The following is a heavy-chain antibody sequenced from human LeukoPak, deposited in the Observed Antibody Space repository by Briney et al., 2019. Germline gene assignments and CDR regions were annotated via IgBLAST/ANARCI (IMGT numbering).Heavy chain of an antibody. V-gene: IGHV4-59*01. J-gene: IGHJ4*02. Sequence: PSETLFLTCTVSGDSISSYYWSWIRQPPGKGLEWIGYIYYSGSTNYNPSLKSRVTISVDTSKNQFSLKLSSVTAADTAVYYCARLARRYYFDYWGQGTLVTVSS. CDR1: GDSISSYY. CDR3: ARLARRYYFDY. CDR2: IYYSGST.